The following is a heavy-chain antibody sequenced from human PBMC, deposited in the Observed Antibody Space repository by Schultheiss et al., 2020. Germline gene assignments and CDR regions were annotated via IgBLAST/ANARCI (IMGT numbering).Heavy chain of an antibody. J-gene: IGHJ3*02. D-gene: IGHD3-22*01. CDR3: ARAKRITMIVVVHRGAFDI. CDR1: GYTFTSYD. CDR2: MNPNSGNT. Sequence: ASVKVSCKASGYTFTSYDINWVRQATGQGLEWMGWMNPNSGNTGYAQKFQGRVTMTRNTSISTAYMELSSLRSEDTAVYYCARAKRITMIVVVHRGAFDIWGQGTMVTVS. V-gene: IGHV1-8*01.